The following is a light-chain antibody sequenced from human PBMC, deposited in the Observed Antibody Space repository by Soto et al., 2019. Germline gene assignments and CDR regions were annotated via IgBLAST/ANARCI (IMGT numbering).Light chain of an antibody. J-gene: IGKJ1*01. CDR3: QQYINRWT. V-gene: IGKV1-5*03. CDR1: QSISTW. CDR2: KAS. Sequence: DIQMTQSPSTLSASVGDRVTITCRASQSISTWLAWYQQKPGKAPKLLIYKASSLESGVPSRLSGSGSGTEFTLTISSLQPDDSATYYCQQYINRWTFGQGTKVEIK.